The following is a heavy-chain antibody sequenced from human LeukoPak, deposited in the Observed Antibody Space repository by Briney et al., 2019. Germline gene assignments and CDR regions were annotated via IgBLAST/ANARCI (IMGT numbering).Heavy chain of an antibody. CDR2: INPNSGGT. J-gene: IGHJ4*02. CDR1: GYTFTGYY. CDR3: ARLKNYGDYGY. D-gene: IGHD4-17*01. Sequence: ASVKVSSKASGYTFTGYYMHWGRQAPGQGLEWMGWINPNSGGTNYAQKFQGRVTMTRDTSISTAYMELSRLRSDDTAVYYCARLKNYGDYGYWGQGTLVTVSS. V-gene: IGHV1-2*02.